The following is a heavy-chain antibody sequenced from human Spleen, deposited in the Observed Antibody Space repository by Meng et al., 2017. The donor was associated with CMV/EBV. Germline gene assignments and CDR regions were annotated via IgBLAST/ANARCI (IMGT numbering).Heavy chain of an antibody. CDR2: ISGNTGFI. CDR1: GFTFDDVA. D-gene: IGHD2-21*02. Sequence: SLKISCTASGFTFDDVAMHWVRQTPGEGLEWVSGISGNTGFIGYADSVKGRFTISRDNAKKTLSLQMNTLRAEDTALYYCTKGGGERVTFDAMDVWGQGTTVTVSS. CDR3: TKGGGERVTFDAMDV. V-gene: IGHV3-9*01. J-gene: IGHJ6*02.